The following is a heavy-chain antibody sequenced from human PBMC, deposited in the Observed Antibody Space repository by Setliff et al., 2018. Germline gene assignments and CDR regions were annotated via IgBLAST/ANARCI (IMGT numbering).Heavy chain of an antibody. CDR2: IYYTGVT. J-gene: IGHJ2*01. D-gene: IGHD2-2*01. Sequence: SETLSLTCTVSGASINSYDYYWAWIRQPPGEGLEWIGNIYYTGVTFYNPSLKSRVTISLDRSKSQFSLNLTSVTAADTAVYYCARTSTARYFDLWGRGTLVTVSS. CDR1: GASINSYDYY. CDR3: ARTSTARYFDL. V-gene: IGHV4-39*07.